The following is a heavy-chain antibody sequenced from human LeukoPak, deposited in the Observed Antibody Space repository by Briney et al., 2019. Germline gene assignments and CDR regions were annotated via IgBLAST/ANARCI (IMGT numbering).Heavy chain of an antibody. V-gene: IGHV4-59*08. J-gene: IGHJ4*02. CDR1: GGSISSYY. CDR2: IYYSGST. Sequence: SETLSLTCTVSGGSISSYYWSWIRQPPGKGLEWIGYIYYSGSTNYNPSLKSRVTISVDTSKNQFSLKLSSVTAADTAVYYCARRGTNYYDSSGYYDYWGQGTLVTVSS. D-gene: IGHD3-22*01. CDR3: ARRGTNYYDSSGYYDY.